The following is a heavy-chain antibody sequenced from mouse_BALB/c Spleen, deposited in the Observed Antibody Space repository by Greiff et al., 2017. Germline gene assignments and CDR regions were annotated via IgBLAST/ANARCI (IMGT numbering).Heavy chain of an antibody. J-gene: IGHJ2*01. CDR1: GYTFTSYT. CDR2: INPSSGYT. V-gene: IGHV1-4*02. D-gene: IGHD1-1*01. Sequence: VQLQQSAAELARPGASVKMSCKASGYTFTSYTMHWVKQRPGQGLEWIGYINPSSGYTEYNQKFKDKTTLTADKSSSTAYMQLSSLTSEDSAVYYCARRGYYGSSLYYFDYWGQGTTLTVSS. CDR3: ARRGYYGSSLYYFDY.